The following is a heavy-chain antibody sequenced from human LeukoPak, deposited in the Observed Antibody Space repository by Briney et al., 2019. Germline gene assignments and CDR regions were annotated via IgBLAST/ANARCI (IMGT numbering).Heavy chain of an antibody. CDR2: ISDNEGRT. J-gene: IGHJ4*02. D-gene: IGHD5-18*01. CDR1: GFNFNYYA. CDR3: DRHDSFIPY. V-gene: IGHV3-23*01. Sequence: GGSLRLSCAASGFNFNYYAMSWVRRAPGKGLEWVSGISDNEGRTYYTDSVKGRFTISRDRTKNTVYLQMHNLRADDTAVYFCDRHDSFIPYWGQGTLVTVSS.